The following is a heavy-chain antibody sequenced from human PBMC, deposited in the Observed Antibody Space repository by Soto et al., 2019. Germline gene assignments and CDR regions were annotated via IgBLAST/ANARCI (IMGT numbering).Heavy chain of an antibody. V-gene: IGHV4-39*01. D-gene: IGHD1-1*01. J-gene: IGHJ4*02. CDR1: GGSISRTSFY. CDR3: ARRNSLRSNYLDY. Sequence: SEPLSLTCTVSGGSISRTSFYWDWIRQTPGKGLERIGSIYYSGSTYYNPSLESRVTISVDTSKNRFSLNLSSVTAADTAVFYCARRNSLRSNYLDYWGQGTVVTVSS. CDR2: IYYSGST.